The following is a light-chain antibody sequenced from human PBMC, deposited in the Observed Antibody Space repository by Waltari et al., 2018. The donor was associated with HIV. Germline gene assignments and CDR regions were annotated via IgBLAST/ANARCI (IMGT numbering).Light chain of an antibody. CDR1: NNDVGGYNY. CDR3: SSYTSSSTRV. V-gene: IGLV2-14*03. J-gene: IGLJ3*02. CDR2: DVS. Sequence: QSALTQPASVSGSPGQSITISCTGTNNDVGGYNYVSWYQQHPGKVPKLMIYDVSNRPSGVSNRFSGSKSGNTASLTISGLQAEDEADYYCSSYTSSSTRVFGGGTKLTVL.